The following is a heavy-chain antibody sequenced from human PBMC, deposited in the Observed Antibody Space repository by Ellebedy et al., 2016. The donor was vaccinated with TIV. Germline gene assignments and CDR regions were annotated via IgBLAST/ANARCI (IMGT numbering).Heavy chain of an antibody. CDR1: GGSISSYY. J-gene: IGHJ4*02. CDR2: IYHNGNT. Sequence: MPSETLSLTCALSGGSISSYYWTWIRQPPGKGLGWIGYIYHNGNTNYNPSLKSRVTISVDTSKNQFTLKLSSVTAAATAVYYCARQYNYGTSGYYVDYWGQGTLLTVSS. CDR3: ARQYNYGTSGYYVDY. D-gene: IGHD3-22*01. V-gene: IGHV4-59*08.